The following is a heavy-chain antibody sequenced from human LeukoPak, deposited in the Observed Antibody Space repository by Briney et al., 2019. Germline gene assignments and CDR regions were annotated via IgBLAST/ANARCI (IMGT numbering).Heavy chain of an antibody. CDR1: GFTFSSYA. V-gene: IGHV3-30*04. D-gene: IGHD2-2*01. Sequence: GGSLRLSCAASGFTFSSYAMHWSRQAPGKGLEWGAVISYDGSNKYYADSVKGRFTISRDQSKNTLFLQVNSLRAEDTAVYYCARDSCGSPSCFDYWGQGTLVTVSS. CDR3: ARDSCGSPSCFDY. J-gene: IGHJ4*02. CDR2: ISYDGSNK.